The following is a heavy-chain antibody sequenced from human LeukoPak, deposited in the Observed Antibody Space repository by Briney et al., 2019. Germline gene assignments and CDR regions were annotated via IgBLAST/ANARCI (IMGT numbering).Heavy chain of an antibody. V-gene: IGHV1-2*02. CDR1: GYTFTGYY. CDR3: ARVPDHYLLEWSFRFDY. Sequence: GASVKVSCKASGYTFTGYYMHWVRQAPGQGLEWMGWINPNSGGTNYAQKFQGRVTMTRDTSISTAYMELSRLRSDDTAVYYCARVPDHYLLEWSFRFDYWGQGTLVTVSS. D-gene: IGHD3-3*01. CDR2: INPNSGGT. J-gene: IGHJ4*02.